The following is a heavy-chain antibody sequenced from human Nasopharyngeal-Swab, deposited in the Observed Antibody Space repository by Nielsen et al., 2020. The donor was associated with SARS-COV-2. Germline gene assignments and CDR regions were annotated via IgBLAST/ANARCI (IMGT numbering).Heavy chain of an antibody. CDR3: ARDGALGGMDV. J-gene: IGHJ6*02. CDR2: ISYSGKN. Sequence: SETLSLTCTVSGGPISSHPWSWIRQPPGKGLEWIGYISYSGKNNYNPSLKSRVTISGDTSKNQISLKVTSATPADTAVYYCARDGALGGMDVWGQGTTVTVSS. D-gene: IGHD3-16*01. V-gene: IGHV4-59*11. CDR1: GGPISSHP.